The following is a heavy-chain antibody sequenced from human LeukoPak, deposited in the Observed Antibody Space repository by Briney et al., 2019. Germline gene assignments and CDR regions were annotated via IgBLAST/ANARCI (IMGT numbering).Heavy chain of an antibody. CDR2: ISSSGSSI. D-gene: IGHD1-26*01. Sequence: GGSLRLSCAASGFTFSSYSMIWVRQAPGKGLEWVSYISSSGSSIYYADSVKGRFTISRDYGKNSLYLQMNSLRAEDTAVYYCARDSSHYSGSYLSYFDYWGQGTLVTVSS. V-gene: IGHV3-48*01. J-gene: IGHJ4*02. CDR1: GFTFSSYS. CDR3: ARDSSHYSGSYLSYFDY.